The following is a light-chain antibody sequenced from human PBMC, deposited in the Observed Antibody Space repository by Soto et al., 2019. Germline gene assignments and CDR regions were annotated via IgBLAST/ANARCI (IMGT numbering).Light chain of an antibody. CDR2: DAS. J-gene: IGKJ3*01. CDR1: QDIGNS. CDR3: QKSDHLPL. V-gene: IGKV1-33*01. Sequence: DIQMTQSPPSLSASVGDRVTITCQARQDIGNSLNWFQLKPGKAPNLVIYDASNMEIGVPSRFSGSGSGTDFTFTISSLRPEDIATYYCQKSDHLPLFGPGTKVESK.